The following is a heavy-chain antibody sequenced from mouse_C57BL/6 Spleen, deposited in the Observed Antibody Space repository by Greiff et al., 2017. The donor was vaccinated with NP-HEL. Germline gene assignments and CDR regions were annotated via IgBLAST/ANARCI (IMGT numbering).Heavy chain of an antibody. V-gene: IGHV1-55*01. CDR1: GYTFTSYW. CDR2: IYPGSGST. Sequence: VQLQQSGAELVKPGASVKMSCKASGYTFTSYWITWVKQRPGQGLEWIGDIYPGSGSTNYNEKFKSKATLTVDTSSSTAYMQLSSLTSEDSAVDYCARFDYDGSWFAYWGQGTLVTVSA. CDR3: ARFDYDGSWFAY. J-gene: IGHJ3*01. D-gene: IGHD1-2*01.